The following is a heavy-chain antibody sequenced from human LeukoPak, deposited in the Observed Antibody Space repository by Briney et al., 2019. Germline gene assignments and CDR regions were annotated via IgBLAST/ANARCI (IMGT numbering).Heavy chain of an antibody. CDR2: INPNSGGT. J-gene: IGHJ4*02. Sequence: ASVKVSCKASGYTFTGYYMHWVRQAPGQGIECMGWINPNSGGTNYAQKFQGRVTMTRDTSISTAYMELSRLRSDDTAVYYCARTYYYDSSGPVTDYWGQGTLVTVSS. CDR1: GYTFTGYY. D-gene: IGHD3-22*01. CDR3: ARTYYYDSSGPVTDY. V-gene: IGHV1-2*02.